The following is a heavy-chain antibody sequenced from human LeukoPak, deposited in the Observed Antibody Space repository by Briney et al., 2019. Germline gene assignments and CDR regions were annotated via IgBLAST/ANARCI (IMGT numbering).Heavy chain of an antibody. CDR2: IYYSGST. CDR3: ARHRMYYYDSSGRGVADAFDI. J-gene: IGHJ3*02. CDR1: GGSISSSSYY. Sequence: SETLSLTCTVSGGSISSSSYYWGWIRQPPGKGLEWIGSIYYSGSTYYNPSLKSRVTISVDTSKNQFSLKLSSVTAADTAVCYCARHRMYYYDSSGRGVADAFDIWGQGTMVTVSA. D-gene: IGHD3-22*01. V-gene: IGHV4-39*01.